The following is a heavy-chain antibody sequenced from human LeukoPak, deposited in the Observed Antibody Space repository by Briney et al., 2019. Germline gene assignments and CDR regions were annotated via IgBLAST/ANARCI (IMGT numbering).Heavy chain of an antibody. Sequence: SETLSLTGTVSGGSISSYYWSWIRQPPGKGLEWIGYIYYSGSTNYNPSLKSRVTMSIDTSKNQFSLKLNSVTAADTAFYYCARGGGLFDYWGQGSLVTVSS. D-gene: IGHD3-10*01. CDR2: IYYSGST. CDR3: ARGGGLFDY. V-gene: IGHV4-59*01. CDR1: GGSISSYY. J-gene: IGHJ4*02.